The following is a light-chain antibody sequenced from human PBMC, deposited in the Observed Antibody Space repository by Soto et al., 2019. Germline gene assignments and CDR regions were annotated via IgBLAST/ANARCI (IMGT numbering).Light chain of an antibody. V-gene: IGKV2-30*01. J-gene: IGKJ2*01. CDR3: MQGSLWPHT. Sequence: DAVLTQFPLSLLVTFGLPASMSCRSSQSLASGDGSIYLNWFQQRPGQSPRRLIYQVSNRGSGVADRFSGSGSGTDFTLRVSRVEAEDVGVYYCMQGSLWPHTFGQGTKLEI. CDR1: QSLASGDGSIY. CDR2: QVS.